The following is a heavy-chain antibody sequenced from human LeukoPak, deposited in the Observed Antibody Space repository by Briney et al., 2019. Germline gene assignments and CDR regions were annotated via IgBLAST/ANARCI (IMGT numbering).Heavy chain of an antibody. J-gene: IGHJ4*02. CDR1: GFTFNSYA. CDR3: AKDGDYIWGRYRSNPN. CDR2: ISDDGGGA. D-gene: IGHD3-16*02. V-gene: IGHV3-23*01. Sequence: GGSLRLSCAASGFTFNSYAMSWVRQAPGKGLEWVSAISDDGGGAYYTDSVKGRFTISRDNSKSTLYLQMSSLRAEDTAVYYCAKDGDYIWGRYRSNPNWGQGTLVTVSS.